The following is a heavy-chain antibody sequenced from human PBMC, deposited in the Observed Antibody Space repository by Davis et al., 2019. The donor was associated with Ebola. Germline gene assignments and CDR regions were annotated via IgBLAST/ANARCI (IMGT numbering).Heavy chain of an antibody. V-gene: IGHV3-72*01. Sequence: GESLKISCAASGFTFSDHYMDWVRQAPGKGLEWVGRTRNKANSYTTEYAASVKGRFTISRDDSKNSLYLQMNSLKTEDTAVYYCARGEGYYDSSGYWYYYSYGMDVWGQGTTVTVSS. D-gene: IGHD3-22*01. CDR2: TRNKANSYTT. J-gene: IGHJ6*02. CDR1: GFTFSDHY. CDR3: ARGEGYYDSSGYWYYYSYGMDV.